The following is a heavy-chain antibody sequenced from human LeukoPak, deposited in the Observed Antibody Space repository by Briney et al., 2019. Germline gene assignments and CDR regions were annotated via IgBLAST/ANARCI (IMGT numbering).Heavy chain of an antibody. CDR1: GFTFSSYA. V-gene: IGHV3-64*01. Sequence: GGSLRLSCAASGFTFSSYAMHWVRQAPGKGLEYVSAISSNGGSTYYANSVKGRFTISRDNSKNTLYLQMGSLRAEDMAVYYCARDVTTEYYFDYWGQGTLVTVSS. CDR3: ARDVTTEYYFDY. J-gene: IGHJ4*02. CDR2: ISSNGGST. D-gene: IGHD4-17*01.